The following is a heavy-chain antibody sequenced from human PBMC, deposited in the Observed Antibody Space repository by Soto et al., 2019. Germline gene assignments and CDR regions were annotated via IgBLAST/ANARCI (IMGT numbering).Heavy chain of an antibody. V-gene: IGHV4-39*07. CDR2: IHYSRST. J-gene: IGHJ4*02. D-gene: IGHD2-15*01. CDR3: ARDAGGPYDY. Sequence: SETLSLTCTVSGASISTNHHNWAWGRQPPGKGLEWMGNIHYSRSTTYNPSIKSRVTMSADTSKDQFSLKLNSVTDADTAVYYCARDAGGPYDYWGPGILVTVSS. CDR1: GASISTNHHN.